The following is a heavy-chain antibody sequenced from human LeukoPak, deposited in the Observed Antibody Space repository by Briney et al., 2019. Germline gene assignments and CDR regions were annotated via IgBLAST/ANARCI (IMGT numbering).Heavy chain of an antibody. J-gene: IGHJ3*02. D-gene: IGHD2-2*01. V-gene: IGHV3-48*04. Sequence: QTGGSLRLSYAASGFTFSSTGMNWVRQAPGKGLDGVSYISSATSTIYYADSVKGRFTISRDNDENSLYLQMNRLRAEDTAEYYCARVVFVDCSSTSCFSGRPVETDAFDIWGQGTMVTVSS. CDR3: ARVVFVDCSSTSCFSGRPVETDAFDI. CDR1: GFTFSSTG. CDR2: ISSATSTI.